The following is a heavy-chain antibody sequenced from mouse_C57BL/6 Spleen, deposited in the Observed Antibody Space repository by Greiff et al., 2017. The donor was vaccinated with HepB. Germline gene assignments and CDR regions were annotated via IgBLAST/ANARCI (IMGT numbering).Heavy chain of an antibody. CDR1: DSEVFPIAY. CDR3: ARRGITTVVAPDWYFDV. D-gene: IGHD1-1*01. J-gene: IGHJ1*03. V-gene: IGHV15-2*01. Sequence: QVQLQQSGSELRSPGSSVKLSCKDFDSEVFPIAYMSWVRQKPGHGFEWIGGILPSIGRTIYGEKFEDKATLDADTLSNTAYLELNSLTSEDSAIYYCARRGITTVVAPDWYFDVWGTGTTVTVSS. CDR2: ILPSIGRT.